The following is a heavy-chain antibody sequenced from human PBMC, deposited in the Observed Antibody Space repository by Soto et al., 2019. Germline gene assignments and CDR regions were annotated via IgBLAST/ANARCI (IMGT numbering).Heavy chain of an antibody. Sequence: QVQLVQSGAEVKKPGASVKVSCKASGYTFTSYGISWVRQAPGQGLEWMGWISGYNGNTNYAQKLQGRVTMTTDTSTSTAYMELRSLRSDDTAVYYCARENYYDSSGYYLMVPKSDYWGQGTLVTVSS. V-gene: IGHV1-18*01. CDR1: GYTFTSYG. J-gene: IGHJ4*02. D-gene: IGHD3-22*01. CDR3: ARENYYDSSGYYLMVPKSDY. CDR2: ISGYNGNT.